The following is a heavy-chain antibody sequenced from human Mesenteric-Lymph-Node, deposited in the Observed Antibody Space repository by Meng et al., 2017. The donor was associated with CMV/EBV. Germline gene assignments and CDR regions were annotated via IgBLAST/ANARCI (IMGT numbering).Heavy chain of an antibody. V-gene: IGHV6-1*01. CDR3: SREYSSRLDP. D-gene: IGHD2-21*01. J-gene: IGHJ5*02. CDR2: TYYRSTWYN. CDR1: GDSVSNNRAA. Sequence: ISGDSVSNNRAAWTWIRQSPSRGLEWLGRTYYRSTWYNEYAVSVKSRITITPDTSKNQFSLQLNSVTPEDTAVYYCSREYSSRLDPWGQGTLVTVSS.